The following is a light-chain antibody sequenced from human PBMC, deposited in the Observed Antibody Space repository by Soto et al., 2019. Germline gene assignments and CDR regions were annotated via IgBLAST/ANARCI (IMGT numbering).Light chain of an antibody. CDR3: QQYCLSPDS. Sequence: EIVLTQSPGTLSLSPGERATLSCRASQTVSSNYLAWYQQKPGQAPRLLFYDAPIRATGTPDRFSGSGSGTDFTLTISRLEPEDFAVYYCQQYCLSPDSFGGGTKVDIK. V-gene: IGKV3-20*01. CDR2: DAP. J-gene: IGKJ4*01. CDR1: QTVSSNY.